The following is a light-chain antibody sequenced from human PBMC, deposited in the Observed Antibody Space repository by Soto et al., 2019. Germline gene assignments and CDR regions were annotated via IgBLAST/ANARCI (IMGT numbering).Light chain of an antibody. CDR3: LQYSGSSYT. Sequence: EIVMTQSPATLSVSPGERATLSCRASQSISSKLAWYQQKPGQAPRLLIYGASTRATGIPVRFSGSGSGTEFTLTITSLQSEDFAVYYCLQYSGSSYTFGQGTNVEIK. CDR2: GAS. J-gene: IGKJ2*01. CDR1: QSISSK. V-gene: IGKV3-15*01.